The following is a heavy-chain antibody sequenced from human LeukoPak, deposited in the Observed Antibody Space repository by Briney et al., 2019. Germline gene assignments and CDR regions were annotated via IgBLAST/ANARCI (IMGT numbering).Heavy chain of an antibody. V-gene: IGHV4-39*07. CDR2: MNHSGST. CDR3: ARDRKYYYHMDV. Sequence: PSETLSLTCTVSSGSISTSNYYWGWVRQPPGKGLEWTGEMNHSGSTNYNPSLKSRVTISVDTSKNQFSLKLSSVTAADTAVYYCARDRKYYYHMDVWGKGTTVTVSS. J-gene: IGHJ6*03. CDR1: SGSISTSNYY. D-gene: IGHD1-14*01.